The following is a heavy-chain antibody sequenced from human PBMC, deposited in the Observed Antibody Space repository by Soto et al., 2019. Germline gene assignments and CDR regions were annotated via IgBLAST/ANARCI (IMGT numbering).Heavy chain of an antibody. CDR2: INPNSGGT. CDR3: AREAGIAAAGTITLAPNYYGMDV. D-gene: IGHD6-13*01. J-gene: IGHJ6*02. V-gene: IGHV1-2*04. Sequence: GASVKVSCKASGYTFTGYYMHWVRQAPGQGLEWMGWINPNSGGTNYAQKFQGWVTMTRDTSISTAYMELSRLRSDDTAVYYCAREAGIAAAGTITLAPNYYGMDVWGQGTTVTVSS. CDR1: GYTFTGYY.